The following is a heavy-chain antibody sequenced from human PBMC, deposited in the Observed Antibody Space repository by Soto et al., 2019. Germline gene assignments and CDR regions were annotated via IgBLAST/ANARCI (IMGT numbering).Heavy chain of an antibody. V-gene: IGHV1-69*01. CDR3: ARDTSMVRGVIDNWFDP. CDR1: GGTFSSYA. Sequence: QVPLVQSGAEVKKPGSSVTVSCKASGGTFSSYAIHWVRQAPGQGLEWMGGIIPMYGPAKYAQRFQGRVTITADESTSTVYMELTSLASQDTAVYYCARDTSMVRGVIDNWFDPWGHVTLVTVSS. D-gene: IGHD3-10*01. CDR2: IIPMYGPA. J-gene: IGHJ5*02.